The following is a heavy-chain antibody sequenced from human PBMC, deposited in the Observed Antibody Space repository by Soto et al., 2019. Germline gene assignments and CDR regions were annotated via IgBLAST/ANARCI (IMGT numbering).Heavy chain of an antibody. J-gene: IGHJ4*02. CDR3: SRSLDS. V-gene: IGHV3-7*01. Sequence: AGGSLKLTCAASGFTFSSIWMDWVRQAPGKGLEWLANISPDGSEKHYVDSVQGRFTISRDNAKNSLYLQMSSLTAEDSAPYYCSRSLDSWGQGTRVTVSS. CDR2: ISPDGSEK. CDR1: GFTFSSIW.